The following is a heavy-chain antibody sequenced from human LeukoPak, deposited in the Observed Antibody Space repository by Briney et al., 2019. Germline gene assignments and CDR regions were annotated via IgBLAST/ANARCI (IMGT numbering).Heavy chain of an antibody. D-gene: IGHD6-25*01. V-gene: IGHV3-30*18. Sequence: GGSLRLSCAASGFTFNNYGTHWVRQAPGKGLEWVAVIAHDGTTKFYADSVKGRFTISRDNSKNTLDLQMSSLRPEDTAVYYCAKEPNSFSSGWYFQHWGQGTLVTVSS. CDR1: GFTFNNYG. J-gene: IGHJ1*01. CDR3: AKEPNSFSSGWYFQH. CDR2: IAHDGTTK.